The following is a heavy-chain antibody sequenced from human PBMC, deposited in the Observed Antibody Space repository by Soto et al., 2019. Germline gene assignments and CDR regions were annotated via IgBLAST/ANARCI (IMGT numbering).Heavy chain of an antibody. CDR1: GFTFSSYA. CDR3: AKAAKMGSHDFDP. V-gene: IGHV3-23*01. J-gene: IGHJ5*02. Sequence: PGGSLRLSCAASGFTFSSYAMSWVRQPPGTGLEWVSAISGSGGSRYYADSVKGRFTISRANSKDTLYLQMISLRAEDTSLYYCAKAAKMGSHDFDPWGQGTLVTVSS. D-gene: IGHD1-1*01. CDR2: ISGSGGSR.